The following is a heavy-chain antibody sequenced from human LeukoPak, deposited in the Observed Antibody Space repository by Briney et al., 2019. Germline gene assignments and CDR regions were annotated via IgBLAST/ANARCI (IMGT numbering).Heavy chain of an antibody. CDR1: GFTFNSH. D-gene: IGHD6-13*01. Sequence: GGSLRLSCAASGFTFNSHMHWVRQAPGMGLEWVANIETDGDEKNYVDSVKGRFTISRDNAKNALYLQMNNLRAEDTALYYCAKDVRKELKPHSSSLGSGYLDYWGQGTLVTVSS. CDR2: IETDGDEK. V-gene: IGHV3-7*03. J-gene: IGHJ4*02. CDR3: AKDVRKELKPHSSSLGSGYLDY.